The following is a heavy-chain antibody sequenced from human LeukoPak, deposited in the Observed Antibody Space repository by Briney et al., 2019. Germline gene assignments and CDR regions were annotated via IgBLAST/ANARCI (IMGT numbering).Heavy chain of an antibody. CDR2: ISEDGGSS. D-gene: IGHD3-10*01. J-gene: IGHJ6*02. V-gene: IGHV3-43*02. CDR3: AKDKPPLGGSGSYHYYYGIDY. CDR1: GFTFDDYS. Sequence: GGSLRLSCAASGFTFDDYSMHWVRQAPGKGLEWVSLISEDGGSSYYADSVKGRFTISRDNSKDSLYLQMNSLRTEDTALYYCAKDKPPLGGSGSYHYYYGIDYWGQGTTVTVSS.